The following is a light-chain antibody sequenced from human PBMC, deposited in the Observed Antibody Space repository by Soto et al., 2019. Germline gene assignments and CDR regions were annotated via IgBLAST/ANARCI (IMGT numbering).Light chain of an antibody. CDR1: QSVSSN. CDR3: QQYNNWPL. Sequence: EIVMTQSPATLSVSPGERATLSCRASQSVSSNLAWYQQKPGQAPRLLIYAASTRATDIPARFSGSGSGREFTLTITSLQSEDFAVYYCQQYNNWPLFGQGTRLEIK. V-gene: IGKV3-15*01. CDR2: AAS. J-gene: IGKJ5*01.